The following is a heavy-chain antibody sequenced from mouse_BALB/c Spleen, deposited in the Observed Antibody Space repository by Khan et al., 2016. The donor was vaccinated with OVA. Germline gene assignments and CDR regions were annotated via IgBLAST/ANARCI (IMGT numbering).Heavy chain of an antibody. CDR1: GYTFTSYW. J-gene: IGHJ3*01. D-gene: IGHD1-1*01. Sequence: VQLQQSGAELAKPGASVKMSCKASGYTFTSYWMHWVNQRPGQGLEWIGYINPSTGYTEYTQRFKAQATLTADKSSSTAYMQLSSLTSEESAFYYCANHGSSSAWLTYWGQGTLVTVSA. CDR3: ANHGSSSAWLTY. V-gene: IGHV1-7*01. CDR2: INPSTGYT.